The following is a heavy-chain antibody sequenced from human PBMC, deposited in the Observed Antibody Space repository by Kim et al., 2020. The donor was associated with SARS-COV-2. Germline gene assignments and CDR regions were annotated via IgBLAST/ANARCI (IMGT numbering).Heavy chain of an antibody. CDR3: AKSQVVVAAGYYFDY. V-gene: IGHV3-9*01. D-gene: IGHD2-15*01. Sequence: DTVQGRFTNSRDNAKNSLYLQMNSLRAEDTALYYCAKSQVVVAAGYYFDYWGQGTLVTVSS. J-gene: IGHJ4*02.